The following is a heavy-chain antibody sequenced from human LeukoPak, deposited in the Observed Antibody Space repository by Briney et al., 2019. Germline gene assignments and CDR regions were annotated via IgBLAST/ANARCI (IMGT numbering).Heavy chain of an antibody. V-gene: IGHV3-23*01. CDR1: GFTFSSYA. J-gene: IGHJ3*02. D-gene: IGHD6-19*01. Sequence: GGSLRLSCAASGFTFSSYAMSWVRQAPGKGLEWVSAISGSGGSTYYADSVKSRFTISRDNSKNTLYLQMNSLRAEDTAVYYCAKVRVAGHDAFDIWGQGTMVTVSS. CDR2: ISGSGGST. CDR3: AKVRVAGHDAFDI.